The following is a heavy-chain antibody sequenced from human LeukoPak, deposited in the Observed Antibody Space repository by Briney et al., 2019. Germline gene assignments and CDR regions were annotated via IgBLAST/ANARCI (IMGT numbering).Heavy chain of an antibody. CDR2: ISGSGGST. CDR1: GFTFTSYA. Sequence: GGSLRLSCAASGFTFTSYAMSWVRQAPGKGLEWVSAISGSGGSTYYADSVKGRFTISRDNSKNTLYLQMNNLRAEDTAVYYCAKNLYGSGSYGGQGTLVTVSS. CDR3: AKNLYGSGSY. V-gene: IGHV3-23*01. D-gene: IGHD3-10*01. J-gene: IGHJ4*02.